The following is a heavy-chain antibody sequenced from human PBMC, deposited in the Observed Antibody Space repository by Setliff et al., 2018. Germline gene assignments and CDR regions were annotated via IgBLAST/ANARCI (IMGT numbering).Heavy chain of an antibody. J-gene: IGHJ4*02. CDR3: AKGKQLAPVGPFDY. CDR1: GISFDTYG. CDR2: IKSKTDGGTT. D-gene: IGHD6-6*01. Sequence: GGSLRLSCATSGISFDTYGMSWVRQAPGKGLEWVGRIKSKTDGGTTDYAAPVKGRFTISRDDSKNTLYLQMNSLRAEDTAVYYCAKGKQLAPVGPFDYWGQGTLVTVSS. V-gene: IGHV3-15*01.